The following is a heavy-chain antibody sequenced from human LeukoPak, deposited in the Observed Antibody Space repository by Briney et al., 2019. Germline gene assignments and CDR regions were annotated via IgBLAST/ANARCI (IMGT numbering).Heavy chain of an antibody. D-gene: IGHD5-18*01. J-gene: IGHJ5*02. CDR2: ISSSSSYI. CDR1: GFTFSSYS. V-gene: IGHV3-21*01. Sequence: GGSLRLSCAASGFTFSSYSMNWVRQAPGKGLEWVSSISSSSSYIYYVDSVKGRFTISRDNAKNSLYLQMNSLRAEDTAVYYCARDLGYPNWFDPWGQGTLVTVSS. CDR3: ARDLGYPNWFDP.